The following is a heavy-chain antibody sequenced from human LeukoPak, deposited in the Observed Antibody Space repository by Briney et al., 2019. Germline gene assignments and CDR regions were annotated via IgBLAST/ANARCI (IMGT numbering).Heavy chain of an antibody. V-gene: IGHV3-23*01. J-gene: IGHJ4*02. D-gene: IGHD6-19*01. Sequence: GGSLRLSCAASGFTFSTYAMTWVRQAPGKGLEWVSVISGSGGSTYYADSAKGRFTISRENSKNMVHLQMNSLRAEDTALYYCAKEYNSGWYYFDYWGQGTLVTVSS. CDR3: AKEYNSGWYYFDY. CDR2: ISGSGGST. CDR1: GFTFSTYA.